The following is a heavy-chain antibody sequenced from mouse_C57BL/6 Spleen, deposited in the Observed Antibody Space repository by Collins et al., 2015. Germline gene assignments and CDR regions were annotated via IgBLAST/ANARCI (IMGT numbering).Heavy chain of an antibody. Sequence: QVQLKESGPGLVAPSQSLSITCTVSGFSLTSYGVHWVRQPPGKGLEWLGVIWAGGSTNYNSALMSRLSISKDNSKGQVFLKMNSLQTDDTAMYYCARGGGNWYFDVWGAGTTVTVSS. CDR3: ARGGGNWYFDV. CDR2: IWAGGST. CDR1: GFSLTSYG. V-gene: IGHV2-9*02. J-gene: IGHJ1*01.